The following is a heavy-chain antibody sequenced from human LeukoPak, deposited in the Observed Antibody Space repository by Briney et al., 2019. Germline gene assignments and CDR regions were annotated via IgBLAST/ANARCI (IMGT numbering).Heavy chain of an antibody. V-gene: IGHV3-64*01. CDR2: ISSNGGST. D-gene: IGHD3-22*01. J-gene: IGHJ3*02. Sequence: LGGSLILSCAASGFTFSSYAMHWVRQAPGKGLEYVSGISSNGGSTYYANSVKGRFTISRDNSKNTLYFQMGSLRAEDMAVYYCARDRSYYDSSDYYGDAFDIWGQGTMVTVSS. CDR3: ARDRSYYDSSDYYGDAFDI. CDR1: GFTFSSYA.